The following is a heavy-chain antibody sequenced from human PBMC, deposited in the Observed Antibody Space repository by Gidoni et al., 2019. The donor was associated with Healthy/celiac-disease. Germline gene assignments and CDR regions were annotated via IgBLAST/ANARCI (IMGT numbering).Heavy chain of an antibody. D-gene: IGHD3-22*01. J-gene: IGHJ4*02. Sequence: QQAPGKGLEWMGLVDPEDGDTIYAEKFQGRVTITADTSTDTAYMELSSLRSEDTAVYYCATGRHYYDISLFYWGQGTLVTVSS. CDR2: VDPEDGDT. CDR3: ATGRHYYDISLFY. V-gene: IGHV1-69-2*01.